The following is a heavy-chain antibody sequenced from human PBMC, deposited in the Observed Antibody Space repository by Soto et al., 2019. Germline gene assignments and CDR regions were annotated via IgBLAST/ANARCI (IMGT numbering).Heavy chain of an antibody. D-gene: IGHD3-9*01. J-gene: IGHJ5*02. CDR2: INPNSGGT. CDR3: ARDESVTIFGGLDP. V-gene: IGHV1-2*04. CDR1: GYTFTGYY. Sequence: ASVKVSCKASGYTFTGYYMHWVRQAPGQGLEWMGWINPNSGGTNYAQKFQGWVTMTRDTSISTAYMELSRLRSDDTAVYYCARDESVTIFGGLDPWGQGTLFTVSS.